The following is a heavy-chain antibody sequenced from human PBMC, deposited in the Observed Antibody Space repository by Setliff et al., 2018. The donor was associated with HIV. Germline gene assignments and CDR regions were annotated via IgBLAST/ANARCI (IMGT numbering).Heavy chain of an antibody. CDR1: GYTFTSYD. CDR3: AGPRGDEAFDI. CDR2: IIAILDIT. J-gene: IGHJ3*02. V-gene: IGHV1-69*10. D-gene: IGHD3-10*01. Sequence: ASVKVSCKASGYTFTSYDINWVRQAPGQGLEWMGQIIAILDITTYAQQLQGRVTITADESTSTFYMELSILRSADTAVYYCAGPRGDEAFDIWGQGTKVTVSS.